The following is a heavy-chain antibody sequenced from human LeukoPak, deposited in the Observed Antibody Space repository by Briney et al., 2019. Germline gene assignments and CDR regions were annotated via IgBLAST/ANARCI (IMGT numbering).Heavy chain of an antibody. Sequence: GGSLTLSCVASGLTFSNYNMHWVLQAPGKGLEWVAVIWHDGNYKYYVDSVKGRFTISRDNSKNTVYLQMNSLGAEDTAVYLCARDSDYYDSSAYSFRGGLHYDFWGRGTLVTVSS. D-gene: IGHD3-22*01. CDR2: IWHDGNYK. CDR1: GLTFSNYN. J-gene: IGHJ4*02. CDR3: ARDSDYYDSSAYSFRGGLHYDF. V-gene: IGHV3-33*01.